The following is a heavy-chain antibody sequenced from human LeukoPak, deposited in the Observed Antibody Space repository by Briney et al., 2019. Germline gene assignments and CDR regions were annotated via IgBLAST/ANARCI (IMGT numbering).Heavy chain of an antibody. Sequence: SETLSLTCTVSGGSISSYNWSWIRQPAGKGLEWIGRIYTSGSTNYNPSLKSRVTMSVDTSKNQFSLKLSSVTAADTAVYYCARDQHYYDSSGYLDAFDIWGQGTMVTVSS. J-gene: IGHJ3*02. V-gene: IGHV4-4*07. CDR1: GGSISSYN. D-gene: IGHD3-22*01. CDR2: IYTSGST. CDR3: ARDQHYYDSSGYLDAFDI.